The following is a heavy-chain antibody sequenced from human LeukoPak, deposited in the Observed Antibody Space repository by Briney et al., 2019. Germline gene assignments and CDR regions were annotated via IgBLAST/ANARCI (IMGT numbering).Heavy chain of an antibody. V-gene: IGHV1-69*13. CDR2: IIPIFGTA. D-gene: IGHD4-11*01. CDR1: GGTFSSYA. Sequence: SVKVSCKASGGTFSSYAISWVRQAPGQGLEWMGGIIPIFGTANYAQKFQGRVTITADESTSTAYMELSSLRSEDTAAYYCARDLRGLQGSDPWGQGTLVTVSS. CDR3: ARDLRGLQGSDP. J-gene: IGHJ5*02.